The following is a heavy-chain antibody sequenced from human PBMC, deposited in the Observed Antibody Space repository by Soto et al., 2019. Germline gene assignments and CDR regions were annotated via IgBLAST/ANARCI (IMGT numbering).Heavy chain of an antibody. CDR2: MNPNSGNT. CDR1: GYTFTSYD. J-gene: IGHJ6*04. CDR3: ARQKAWTGEWLSLYAPGMDV. V-gene: IGHV1-8*01. Sequence: ASVKVSCKASGYTFTSYDINWVRQATGQGLEWMGWMNPNSGNTAYAQKFQGRVTMTRNTSISTAYMELSSLRAEDTAVYYCARQKAWTGEWLSLYAPGMDVWGKGTTVTVSS. D-gene: IGHD3-22*01.